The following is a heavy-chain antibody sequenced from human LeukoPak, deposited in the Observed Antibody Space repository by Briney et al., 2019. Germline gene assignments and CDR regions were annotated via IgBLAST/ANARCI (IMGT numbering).Heavy chain of an antibody. D-gene: IGHD3-9*01. Sequence: GGSLRLSCAASGFTFSNAWMSWVRQAPGKGLEWVGRIKSKTDGGTTDYAAPVKGRFTISRDDSKNTLYLQMNSLKTEDTAVSYCAKVRAKFDITSWQAFDYWGQGTLVTVSS. J-gene: IGHJ4*02. V-gene: IGHV3-15*01. CDR1: GFTFSNAW. CDR3: AKVRAKFDITSWQAFDY. CDR2: IKSKTDGGTT.